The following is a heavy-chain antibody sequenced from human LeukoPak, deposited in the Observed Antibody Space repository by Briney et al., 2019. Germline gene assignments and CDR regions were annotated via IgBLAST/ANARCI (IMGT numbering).Heavy chain of an antibody. Sequence: ASVEVSCKASAYTFSAYFMHWVRQAPGQGPEWMGWINPNSGVSDYAQQFQGRVTMTRDTSISTVYMELSRLRSDDTAVYYCVRDHYVSGNYVLDDYWGQGTLVTVSS. V-gene: IGHV1-2*02. CDR3: VRDHYVSGNYVLDDY. CDR1: AYTFSAYF. J-gene: IGHJ4*02. D-gene: IGHD3-16*01. CDR2: INPNSGVS.